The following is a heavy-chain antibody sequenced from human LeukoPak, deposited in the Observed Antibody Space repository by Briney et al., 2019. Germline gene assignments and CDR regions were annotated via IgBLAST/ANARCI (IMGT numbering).Heavy chain of an antibody. CDR2: IYYSGDT. V-gene: IGHV4-59*12. CDR1: GGSISSYY. CDR3: ARDVAGNTFDY. Sequence: PSETLSLTCTVSGGSISSYYWSWIRQPPGKGLEWIGYIYYSGDTYNNPPLKSRVTISVDTAKSQCSLRLTSMTAADTAVYYCARDVAGNTFDYWGQGTLVTVSS. J-gene: IGHJ4*02. D-gene: IGHD5-12*01.